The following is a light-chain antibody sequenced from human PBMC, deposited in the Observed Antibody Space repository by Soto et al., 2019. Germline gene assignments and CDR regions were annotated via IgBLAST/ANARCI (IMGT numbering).Light chain of an antibody. Sequence: QSALTQPASVSGSPGQSITISCTGTTSDVGGYSFVSWYQLHPGKAPKLMIYEVSNRPSGVSNRFSGSKSGNTASLTISGLQADDEADYYCSSSTSSNTLVFGGGTKVTVL. V-gene: IGLV2-14*01. CDR1: TSDVGGYSF. J-gene: IGLJ3*02. CDR2: EVS. CDR3: SSSTSSNTLV.